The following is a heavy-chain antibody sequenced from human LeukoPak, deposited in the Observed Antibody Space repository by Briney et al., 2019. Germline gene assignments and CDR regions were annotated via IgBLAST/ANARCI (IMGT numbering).Heavy chain of an antibody. CDR2: IYHSGST. V-gene: IGHV4-4*02. CDR3: ASTPRGYSGYDYAYYGMDV. Sequence: PSGTLSLTCAVSGDSSSNTNWWSWVRQPPGRGLEWIGEIYHSGSTNYNPSLKSRVTISVDKSKNQFSLKLSSVTAADTAVYYCASTPRGYSGYDYAYYGMDVWGQGTTVTVSS. J-gene: IGHJ6*02. D-gene: IGHD5-12*01. CDR1: GDSSSNTNW.